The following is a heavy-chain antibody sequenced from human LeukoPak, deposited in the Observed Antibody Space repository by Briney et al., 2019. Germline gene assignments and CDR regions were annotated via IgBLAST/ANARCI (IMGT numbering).Heavy chain of an antibody. V-gene: IGHV1-69*13. J-gene: IGHJ6*03. CDR1: GGTFSSYA. CDR3: ARDPPYSTSYYYYYMDV. D-gene: IGHD6-6*01. Sequence: SVKVSCKASGGTFSSYAFSWVRQAPGQGLEWMGGIIPIFGTANYAQKFQGRVTITADESTSTAYMELSSLRSEDTAVYYCARDPPYSTSYYYYYMDVWGKGTTVTVSS. CDR2: IIPIFGTA.